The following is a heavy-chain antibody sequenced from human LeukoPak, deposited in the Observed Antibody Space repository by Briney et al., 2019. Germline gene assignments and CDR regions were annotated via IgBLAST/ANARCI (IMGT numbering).Heavy chain of an antibody. CDR3: ARAPVGEYYYYYYMDV. CDR2: IRYDGSNK. D-gene: IGHD1-26*01. Sequence: GGSLRLSCAASGFTFSSYGMHWVRQAPGKGLEWVVFIRYDGSNKYYADSVKGRFTISRDNSKNTLYLQMNSLRAEDTAVYYCARAPVGEYYYYYYMDVWGKGTTVTISS. J-gene: IGHJ6*03. CDR1: GFTFSSYG. V-gene: IGHV3-30*02.